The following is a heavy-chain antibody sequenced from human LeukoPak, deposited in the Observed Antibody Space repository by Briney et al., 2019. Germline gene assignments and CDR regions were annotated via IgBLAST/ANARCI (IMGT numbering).Heavy chain of an antibody. J-gene: IGHJ6*03. CDR1: GGSISSYY. Sequence: PSETLSLTCTVSGGSISSYYWSWIRQPAGKGLEWIGRFYTSGSTNYNPSLKSRVTMSVDMSKNQFSLKLSSVTAADTAVYYCARATSSYFYYMDVWGKGTTVTISS. V-gene: IGHV4-4*07. CDR3: ARATSSYFYYMDV. D-gene: IGHD5-12*01. CDR2: FYTSGST.